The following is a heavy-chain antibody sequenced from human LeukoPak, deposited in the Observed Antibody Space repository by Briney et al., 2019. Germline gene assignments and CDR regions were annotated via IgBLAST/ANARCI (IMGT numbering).Heavy chain of an antibody. CDR2: IRSKADGYTT. J-gene: IGHJ4*02. CDR3: RAAADLNDY. Sequence: GGSLRLSCAASGFTFSGSAMHWVRQASGKGLEWLGRIRSKADGYTTAYAASVKGRFIVSRDDSKNTAYLQMNSLKTEDTAVYYCRAAADLNDYWGQGTLVTVSS. D-gene: IGHD6-13*01. V-gene: IGHV3-73*01. CDR1: GFTFSGSA.